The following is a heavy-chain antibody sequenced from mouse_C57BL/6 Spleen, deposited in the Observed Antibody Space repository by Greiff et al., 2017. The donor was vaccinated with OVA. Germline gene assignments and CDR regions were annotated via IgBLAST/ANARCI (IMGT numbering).Heavy chain of an antibody. CDR2: ISSGGSYT. V-gene: IGHV5-6*01. CDR3: STTVPFDY. D-gene: IGHD1-1*01. J-gene: IGHJ2*01. Sequence: EVKLQESGGDLVKPGGSLKLSCAASGFTFSSYGMSWVRQTPDKRLEWVATISSGGSYTYYPDSVKGRFTISRDNAKNTLYLQMSSLKSEDTAMYYCSTTVPFDYWGQGTTLTVSS. CDR1: GFTFSSYG.